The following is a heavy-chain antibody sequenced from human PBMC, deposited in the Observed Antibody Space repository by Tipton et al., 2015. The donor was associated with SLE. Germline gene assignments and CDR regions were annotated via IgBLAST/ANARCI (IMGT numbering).Heavy chain of an antibody. CDR3: ARGMVTWRGAIVGVDV. CDR1: DDSITTYY. J-gene: IGHJ6*02. Sequence: TLSLTCSVSDDSITTYYWSWIRQPPGKGLEWIGFVYYTGMTNYNPSLKSRVTISVDTAKNQFSLKLTSVTAADTALYYCARGMVTWRGAIVGVDVWGQGTTVTVAS. CDR2: VYYTGMT. D-gene: IGHD2-21*02. V-gene: IGHV4-59*08.